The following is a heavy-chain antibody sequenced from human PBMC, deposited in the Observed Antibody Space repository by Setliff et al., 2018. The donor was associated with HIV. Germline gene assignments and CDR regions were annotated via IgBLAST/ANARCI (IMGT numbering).Heavy chain of an antibody. CDR1: GGSISSYY. V-gene: IGHV4-59*01. CDR2: IYYSGST. J-gene: IGHJ4*02. Sequence: SETLSLTCTVSGGSISSYYWSWIRQPPGKGLEWIGYIYYSGSTNYNPSLKSRVTISVDTSKNQFSLKLSSVTAADTAVYYCARSGRWAVAGKGILDYWGQGTLVTVS. CDR3: ARSGRWAVAGKGILDY. D-gene: IGHD6-19*01.